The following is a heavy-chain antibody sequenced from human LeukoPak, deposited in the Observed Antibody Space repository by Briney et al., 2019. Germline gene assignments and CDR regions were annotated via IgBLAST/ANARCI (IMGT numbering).Heavy chain of an antibody. Sequence: GGSLRLSCAASGFTFSNYGIHWVRQAPGKGLEWVAFIRYDGGNKYYADSVKGRFAISRNNSKNTLYLQMNNLRAEDTAVYYCAKDAYFDSSSYYRDYFDHWGQGTLVTVSS. D-gene: IGHD3-22*01. V-gene: IGHV3-30*02. CDR2: IRYDGGNK. CDR3: AKDAYFDSSSYYRDYFDH. J-gene: IGHJ4*02. CDR1: GFTFSNYG.